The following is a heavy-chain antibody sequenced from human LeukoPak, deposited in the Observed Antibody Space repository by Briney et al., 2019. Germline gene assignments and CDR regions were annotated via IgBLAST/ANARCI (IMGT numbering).Heavy chain of an antibody. CDR2: ISAYNGNT. CDR3: ARAWGYDSSGYYRAHDAFDI. J-gene: IGHJ3*02. Sequence: ASVKVSCKASGYTFTSYGISWVRQAPGQGLEWMGWISAYNGNTNYAQKLQGRVTMTTDTSTSTAYMELRSLRSDDTAVYYCARAWGYDSSGYYRAHDAFDIWGQGTMVTVSS. V-gene: IGHV1-18*01. CDR1: GYTFTSYG. D-gene: IGHD3-22*01.